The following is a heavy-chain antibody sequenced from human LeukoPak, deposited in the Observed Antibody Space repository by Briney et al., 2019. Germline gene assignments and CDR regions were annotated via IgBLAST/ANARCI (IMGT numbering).Heavy chain of an antibody. D-gene: IGHD4-11*01. Sequence: ASVKVSCKASGYTFTSYYMHWVRQAPGQGLEWMGRINPNSGGANYAQKFQDTVTMTRDTSITTAYMELNSLRSDDTAVYYCAITYNNNAFDIWGQGTMVTVSS. J-gene: IGHJ3*02. CDR1: GYTFTSYY. CDR3: AITYNNNAFDI. V-gene: IGHV1-2*06. CDR2: INPNSGGA.